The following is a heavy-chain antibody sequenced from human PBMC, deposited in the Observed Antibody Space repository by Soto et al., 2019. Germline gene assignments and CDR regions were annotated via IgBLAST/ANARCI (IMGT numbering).Heavy chain of an antibody. V-gene: IGHV4-34*01. CDR3: ARRLRFLEWLPRGGWFDP. Sequence: QVQLQQWGAGLLKPSETLSLTCAVYGGSFSGYYWSWIRQPPGKGLEWIGEINHSGSTNYNPSLKSRVTISVDTSKNQFSLKLSSVTAADTAVYYCARRLRFLEWLPRGGWFDPWGQGTLVTVPS. D-gene: IGHD3-3*01. CDR1: GGSFSGYY. CDR2: INHSGST. J-gene: IGHJ5*02.